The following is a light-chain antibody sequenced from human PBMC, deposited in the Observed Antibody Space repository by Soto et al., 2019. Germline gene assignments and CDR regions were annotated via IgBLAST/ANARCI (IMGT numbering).Light chain of an antibody. J-gene: IGKJ1*01. CDR3: QQNKDWPGT. CDR2: DAS. V-gene: IGKV3-15*01. Sequence: EIVMTQSPATLSVSPGERATLSCRASQSVSNYLAWFQQKPGQAPRLLIYDASTRATGIPFRFSGSGSGTEFTLTISSLQSEDFGVYYCQQNKDWPGTFGQGTKVEIK. CDR1: QSVSNY.